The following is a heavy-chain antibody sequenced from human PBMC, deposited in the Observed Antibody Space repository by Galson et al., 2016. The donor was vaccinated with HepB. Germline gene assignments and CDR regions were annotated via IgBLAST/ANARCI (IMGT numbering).Heavy chain of an antibody. Sequence: SLRLSCATSGFTFRTYALHWVRQTPGKGLEWVALISNDESYTHYADSVKGRFTISRDTSKNTLYLQMNNLQFEDTAIYYCARDRNRRSADLLDSWGQGTLVTVSS. CDR1: GFTFRTYA. V-gene: IGHV3-30*04. CDR2: ISNDESYT. D-gene: IGHD2/OR15-2a*01. CDR3: ARDRNRRSADLLDS. J-gene: IGHJ4*02.